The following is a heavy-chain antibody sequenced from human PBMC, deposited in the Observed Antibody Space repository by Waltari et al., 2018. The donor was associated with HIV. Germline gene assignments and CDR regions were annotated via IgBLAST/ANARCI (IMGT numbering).Heavy chain of an antibody. D-gene: IGHD1-7*01. Sequence: EVQLVESGGGLVQPGGSLRLSCAASGFTFSGYWMSWVRQAPGKGLEWVANIKHDGSEKYYVGSVKGRFTISRDNAKSSLYLQMNSLRAEDTAVYYCARGDNWNSNWFDPWGQGTLVTVSS. J-gene: IGHJ5*02. CDR2: IKHDGSEK. V-gene: IGHV3-7*01. CDR1: GFTFSGYW. CDR3: ARGDNWNSNWFDP.